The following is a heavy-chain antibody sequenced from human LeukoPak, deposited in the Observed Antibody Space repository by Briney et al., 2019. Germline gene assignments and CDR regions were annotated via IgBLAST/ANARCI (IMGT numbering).Heavy chain of an antibody. D-gene: IGHD3-3*01. CDR1: GYTSTGYY. V-gene: IGHV1-2*02. CDR2: INPNSGDT. J-gene: IGHJ4*02. Sequence: ASVKVSCKASGYTSTGYYIHWVRQAPGQGPEWMGWINPNSGDTYYAQKFQGRVTMTRDTSITTAYMELSSLRSDDAAVYYCAKDGTRYGLWSGYWYLDYWGQGTLVTVSS. CDR3: AKDGTRYGLWSGYWYLDY.